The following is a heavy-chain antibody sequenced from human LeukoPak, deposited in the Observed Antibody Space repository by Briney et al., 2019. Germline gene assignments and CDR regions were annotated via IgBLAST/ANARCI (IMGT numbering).Heavy chain of an antibody. CDR2: ISYDGSNE. J-gene: IGHJ6*02. D-gene: IGHD2-2*03. CDR3: ARATLGFRYGMNV. V-gene: IGHV3-30-3*01. CDR1: GFTFSSYA. Sequence: GGSLRLSCAASGFTFSSYAMHWVRQAPGKGLEWVAVISYDGSNEYYADSVKGRFTISRDNSKNTLYLQMNSLRAEDTAVYYCARATLGFRYGMNVWGQGTTVTVSS.